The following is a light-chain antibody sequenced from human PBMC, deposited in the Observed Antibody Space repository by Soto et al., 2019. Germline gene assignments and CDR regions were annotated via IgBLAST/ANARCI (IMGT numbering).Light chain of an antibody. Sequence: SYELTQPPSVSVAPGQTARFTCGGNNIGSKSVHGYQQKPGQAPVLVVYDDSDRPSGIPERFSGSNSGNTVTLTISRVEAGDEADYYCQVWDGSSDHVVFGGGTKLTVL. J-gene: IGLJ2*01. CDR2: DDS. V-gene: IGLV3-21*02. CDR1: NIGSKS. CDR3: QVWDGSSDHVV.